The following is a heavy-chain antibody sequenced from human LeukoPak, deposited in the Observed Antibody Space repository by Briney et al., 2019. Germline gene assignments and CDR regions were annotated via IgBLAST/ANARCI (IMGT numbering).Heavy chain of an antibody. J-gene: IGHJ3*02. Sequence: GGSLRLSCSASGFTLSTYSMNWVRQAPGKGLEWVSSISSSSSYIYYADSVKGRFTISRDNARKSLYLQMNGLRAEDTAVYYCARDSEYCSSGSCSPGASDIWGQGTMVTVSS. CDR1: GFTLSTYS. CDR2: ISSSSSYI. D-gene: IGHD2-15*01. V-gene: IGHV3-21*01. CDR3: ARDSEYCSSGSCSPGASDI.